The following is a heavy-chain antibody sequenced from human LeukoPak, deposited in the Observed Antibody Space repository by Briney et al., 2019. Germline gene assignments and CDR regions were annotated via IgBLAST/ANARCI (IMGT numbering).Heavy chain of an antibody. CDR1: GFALSTYW. J-gene: IGHJ3*02. Sequence: GGSLRLSCAASGFALSTYWMSWVRQAPGKGLEWVAFIRHVGSNEYYADSVRGRFAISRDNSQNTLHLQMNILRVEDTAVYYCVKDWGVLPDYSADGFDIWGPGTVVTVSS. D-gene: IGHD4-11*01. CDR3: VKDWGVLPDYSADGFDI. CDR2: IRHVGSNE. V-gene: IGHV3-30*02.